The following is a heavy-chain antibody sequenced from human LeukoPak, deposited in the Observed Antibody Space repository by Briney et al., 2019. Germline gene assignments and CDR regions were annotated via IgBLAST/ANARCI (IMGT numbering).Heavy chain of an antibody. D-gene: IGHD6-19*01. J-gene: IGHJ4*02. CDR3: ARDSRGDIAVAGTGDY. Sequence: GGSLRLSCAASGFTFSGYVMHWVRQAPGKGLEWVAVISYDGNNKYYADSVKGRFTISRDNSKSTLYLQMNTVRAEDTALYYCARDSRGDIAVAGTGDYWGRGTPVTVSS. CDR1: GFTFSGYV. V-gene: IGHV3-30-3*01. CDR2: ISYDGNNK.